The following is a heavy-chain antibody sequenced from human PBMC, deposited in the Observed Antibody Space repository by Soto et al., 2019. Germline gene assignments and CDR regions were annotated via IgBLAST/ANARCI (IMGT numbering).Heavy chain of an antibody. CDR1: GGSISSSSYY. CDR2: IYYSGST. V-gene: IGHV4-39*01. J-gene: IGHJ3*02. Sequence: SETLSLTCTVSGGSISSSSYYWGWIRQPPGKGLEWIGSIYYSGSTYYNPSLKSRVTISVDTSKNQFSLKLSSVTAADTAVYYCARRLRGSGSYAAFDIWGQGTMVTVSS. D-gene: IGHD1-26*01. CDR3: ARRLRGSGSYAAFDI.